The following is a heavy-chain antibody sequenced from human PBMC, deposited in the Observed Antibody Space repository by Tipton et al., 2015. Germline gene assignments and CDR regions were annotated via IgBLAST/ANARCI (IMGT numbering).Heavy chain of an antibody. Sequence: QSGAEVKKPGASVKVSCKASGYIFTGYQMHWVRQAPGQGLEWMGWINPNSGVTFYAQRFQGRVTMTSDTSISTAYMELRSLRSDDTAVYYCARGSYCSSSTCYLDYWGQGTLVTVSS. CDR3: ARGSYCSSSTCYLDY. V-gene: IGHV1-2*02. CDR1: GYIFTGYQ. CDR2: INPNSGVT. D-gene: IGHD2-2*01. J-gene: IGHJ4*02.